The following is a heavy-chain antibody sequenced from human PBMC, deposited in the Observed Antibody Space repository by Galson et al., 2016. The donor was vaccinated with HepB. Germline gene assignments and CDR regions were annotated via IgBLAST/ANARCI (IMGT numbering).Heavy chain of an antibody. V-gene: IGHV1-69*13. Sequence: SVKVSCKASGDTFSTYTITWVRQAPGQGLEWMGGTIPLFGTTYYAQNFQGRVTITADESTRTVYMELSSLRSEDTAVYHRARGHSYSGSPLGDFWGQGTLVTVSS. CDR2: TIPLFGTT. D-gene: IGHD1-26*01. J-gene: IGHJ4*02. CDR1: GDTFSTYT. CDR3: ARGHSYSGSPLGDF.